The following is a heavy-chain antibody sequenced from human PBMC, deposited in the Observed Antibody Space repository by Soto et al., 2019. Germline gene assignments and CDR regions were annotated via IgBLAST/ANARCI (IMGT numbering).Heavy chain of an antibody. D-gene: IGHD3-22*01. Sequence: QVQLQVSVPGLAKPSQTLSLTCTVSGGSISSGGYYWSWIRQHPGKGLEWIGNIYYSGSTYYNQSLKSRVIISVDTSKNQFSLQLSSVTAADTDVYYCAMYTVMKYDSSGYSCHSWGQGNLVTVSS. V-gene: IGHV4-31*03. J-gene: IGHJ4*02. CDR2: IYYSGST. CDR3: AMYTVMKYDSSGYSCHS. CDR1: GGSISSGGYY.